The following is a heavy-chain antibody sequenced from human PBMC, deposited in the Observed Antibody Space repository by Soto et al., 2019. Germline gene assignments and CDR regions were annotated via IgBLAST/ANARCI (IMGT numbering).Heavy chain of an antibody. Sequence: ASVKVSCKAPGGTFSSYAISWVRQAPGQGLEWMGGIIPIFGTAKYAQKFQGRVTITADESTSTGYMELGSLRSEDTAVYYCARSQGGSSSLDIYYYYYYGMDVWG. V-gene: IGHV1-69*13. CDR1: GGTFSSYA. J-gene: IGHJ6*02. D-gene: IGHD2-15*01. CDR3: ARSQGGSSSLDIYYYYYYGMDV. CDR2: IIPIFGTA.